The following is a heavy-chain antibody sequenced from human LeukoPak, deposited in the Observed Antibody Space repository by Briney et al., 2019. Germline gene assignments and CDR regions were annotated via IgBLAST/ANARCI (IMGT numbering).Heavy chain of an antibody. CDR1: GYTFTGYY. Sequence: GASVKVSCKASGYTFTGYYLHWVRQAPGQGLERMGWINPDSGDTNYLQKFQGRVTVSRDTSINTAYMELSRLTSDDTAFYYCTRDLLGGSGTFDPWGQGTLVTVSS. CDR2: INPDSGDT. J-gene: IGHJ5*02. CDR3: TRDLLGGSGTFDP. V-gene: IGHV1-2*02. D-gene: IGHD3-10*01.